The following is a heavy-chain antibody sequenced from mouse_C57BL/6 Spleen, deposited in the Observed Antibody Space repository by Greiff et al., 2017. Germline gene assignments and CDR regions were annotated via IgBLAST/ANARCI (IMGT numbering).Heavy chain of an antibody. Sequence: EVQLQRSGPELVKPGASVKISCKASGYTFTDYYMNWVKQSHGKSLEWIGDINPNNGGTSYNQKFKGKATLTVDKSSSTAYMELRSLTSEDSAVYYCARRAFYYDSSDGYFDVWGTGTTVTVSS. CDR2: INPNNGGT. V-gene: IGHV1-26*01. CDR3: ARRAFYYDSSDGYFDV. CDR1: GYTFTDYY. D-gene: IGHD1-1*01. J-gene: IGHJ1*03.